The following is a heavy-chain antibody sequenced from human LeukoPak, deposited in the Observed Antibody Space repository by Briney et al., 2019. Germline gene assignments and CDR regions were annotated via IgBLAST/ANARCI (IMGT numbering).Heavy chain of an antibody. Sequence: PGGSLRLSCAASGYTFSDYWMSWGRQAPGKGLERVANIKPDGRDKYHVDSVKGRFTISRDNAKASLYLLMNSLRAEDTAVYYCARGRFCDSGNCYLDYWGQGTLVTVSS. V-gene: IGHV3-7*01. CDR3: ARGRFCDSGNCYLDY. CDR1: GYTFSDYW. CDR2: IKPDGRDK. D-gene: IGHD4-23*01. J-gene: IGHJ4*02.